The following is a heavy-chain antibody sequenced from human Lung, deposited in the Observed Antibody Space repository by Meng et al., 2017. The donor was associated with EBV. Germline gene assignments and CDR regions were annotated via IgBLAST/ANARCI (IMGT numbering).Heavy chain of an antibody. CDR1: VGSLSGSTW. Sequence: GPGLLVASGTLARPCSCSVGSLSGSTWWSWGRQPPGKGLEWIGEIDHSGSTNYNPSLKCRVTISVVKSKNQFSLKLSSVTAADTAVYYCAIVVTALWGYYFDYWGQGTLVTVSS. D-gene: IGHD2-21*02. V-gene: IGHV4-4*02. J-gene: IGHJ4*02. CDR3: AIVVTALWGYYFDY. CDR2: IDHSGST.